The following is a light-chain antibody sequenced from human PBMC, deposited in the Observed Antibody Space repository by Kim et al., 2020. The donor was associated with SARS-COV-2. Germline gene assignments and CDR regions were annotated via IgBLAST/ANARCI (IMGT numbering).Light chain of an antibody. CDR3: QAWDSNSFYVV. CDR1: KLGDKY. V-gene: IGLV3-1*01. Sequence: SYELTQPPSVSVSPGQTASITCSGDKLGDKYACXYQQKPGQSPVLVIYQDTKRPSGIPERFSGSNSGNTATLTISGTQAMDEADYYGQAWDSNSFYVVFG. J-gene: IGLJ2*01. CDR2: QDT.